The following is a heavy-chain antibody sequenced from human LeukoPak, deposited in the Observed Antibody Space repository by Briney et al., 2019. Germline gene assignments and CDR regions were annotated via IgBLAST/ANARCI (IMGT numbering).Heavy chain of an antibody. Sequence: PSETLSLTCTVSGGSISSYYWGWIRQPAGKGLEWIGRIYTSGSTNYNPSLKSRVTMSVDTSKNQFSLKLSSVTAADTAVYYCASGIAAGQDAFDIWGQGTMVTVSS. V-gene: IGHV4-4*07. D-gene: IGHD6-13*01. CDR2: IYTSGST. J-gene: IGHJ3*02. CDR3: ASGIAAGQDAFDI. CDR1: GGSISSYY.